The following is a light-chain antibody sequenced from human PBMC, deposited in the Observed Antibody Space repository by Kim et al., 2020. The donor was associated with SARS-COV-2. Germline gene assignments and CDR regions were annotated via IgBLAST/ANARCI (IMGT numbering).Light chain of an antibody. Sequence: SVSPGEKATLSCRASQGVSTNVAWYQQKPGQAPRLLMYGTSTRATGIPGRFSGSGSGTEFTLTISSLQSEDFAVYYCQQYNNFRTFGQGTKVDIK. CDR2: GTS. CDR3: QQYNNFRT. CDR1: QGVSTN. J-gene: IGKJ1*01. V-gene: IGKV3-15*01.